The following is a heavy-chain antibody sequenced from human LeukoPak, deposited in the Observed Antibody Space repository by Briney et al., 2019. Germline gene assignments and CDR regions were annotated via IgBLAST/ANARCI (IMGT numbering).Heavy chain of an antibody. CDR3: AKERAWPYFDY. CDR2: ISYDGSNK. CDR1: GFTFSSYG. J-gene: IGHJ4*02. V-gene: IGHV3-30*18. Sequence: GGSLRLSCAASGFTFSSYGMHWVRQAPGKGLEWVAVISYDGSNKYYADSVKGRFTISRDNSKNTLYLQMNSLRAEDTAVYYCAKERAWPYFDYWGQGTLATVSS.